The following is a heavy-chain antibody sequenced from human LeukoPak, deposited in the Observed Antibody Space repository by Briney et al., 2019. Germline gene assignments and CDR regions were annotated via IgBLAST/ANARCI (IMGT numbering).Heavy chain of an antibody. CDR3: ARRMTTEYYYGMDV. J-gene: IGHJ6*02. V-gene: IGHV3-11*01. D-gene: IGHD4-17*01. CDR1: GFTFSDYY. Sequence: GGSLRLSCAASGFTFSDYYMSWIRQAPGKGPEWVSYISSSGSTIYYADSVKGRFTISRDNAKSSLYLQMNSLRAEDTAVYYCARRMTTEYYYGMDVWGQGTTVTVSS. CDR2: ISSSGSTI.